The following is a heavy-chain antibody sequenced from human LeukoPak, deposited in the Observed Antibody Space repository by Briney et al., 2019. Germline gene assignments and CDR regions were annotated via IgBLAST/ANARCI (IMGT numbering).Heavy chain of an antibody. Sequence: GRSLRLSCAASGFTFSSYGMHWVRQAPGKGLEWVAVISYDGSNKYYADSVKGRFTISRDNAKNSLYLQMNSLRAEDTAVYYCARGADGSGSYLYYYYGMDVWGQGTTVTVSS. CDR1: GFTFSSYG. V-gene: IGHV3-30*03. J-gene: IGHJ6*02. D-gene: IGHD3-10*01. CDR3: ARGADGSGSYLYYYYGMDV. CDR2: ISYDGSNK.